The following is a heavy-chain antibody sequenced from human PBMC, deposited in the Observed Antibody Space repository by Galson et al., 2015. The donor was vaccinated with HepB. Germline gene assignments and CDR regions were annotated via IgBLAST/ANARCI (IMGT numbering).Heavy chain of an antibody. J-gene: IGHJ3*02. CDR1: GFTFSSYA. D-gene: IGHD3-3*01. V-gene: IGHV3-23*01. Sequence: SLRLSCAASGFTFSSYAMSWVRQAPGKGLEWVSAISGSGGSTYYADSVKGRFTISRDNSKNTLYLQMNSLRAEDTAVYYCAKDLRFLEWFPRVAFDIRGQGTMVTVSS. CDR3: AKDLRFLEWFPRVAFDI. CDR2: ISGSGGST.